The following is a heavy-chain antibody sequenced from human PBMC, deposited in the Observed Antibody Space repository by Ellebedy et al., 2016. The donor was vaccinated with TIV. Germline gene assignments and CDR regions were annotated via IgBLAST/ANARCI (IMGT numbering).Heavy chain of an antibody. CDR2: IINTGGTT. D-gene: IGHD2-21*02. CDR1: GFTFTSFA. Sequence: PGGSLRLSCAASGFTFTSFAMTWARQAPGKGLEWVASIINTGGTTYYADPVKGRFTITRDNSRNTLYLQLNSLRVEDSAIYYCGRDGVTGNGRWDWLDPWGQGTLVTVSS. V-gene: IGHV3-23*01. CDR3: GRDGVTGNGRWDWLDP. J-gene: IGHJ5*02.